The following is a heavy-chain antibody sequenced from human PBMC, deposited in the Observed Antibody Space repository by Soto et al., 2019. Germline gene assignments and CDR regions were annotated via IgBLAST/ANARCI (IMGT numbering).Heavy chain of an antibody. CDR1: GFTFSTHS. J-gene: IGHJ4*02. CDR2: ITISSFT. CDR3: VGEVGFQLIY. Sequence: PGGSLRLSCAASGFTFSTHSMNWVRQAPGKGLEWFSYITISSFTLYADFVKGRFTISRDNAKNSLYLQMNSLRAEDTAVYFCVGEVGFQLIYWGQGTLVTVSS. V-gene: IGHV3-48*01. D-gene: IGHD2-2*01.